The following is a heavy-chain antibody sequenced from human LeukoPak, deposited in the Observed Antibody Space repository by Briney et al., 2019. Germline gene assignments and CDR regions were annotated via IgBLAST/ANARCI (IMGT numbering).Heavy chain of an antibody. Sequence: GGSLRLSCAASGFTFSHYGMHWVRQAPGRGLEWVAVIWNDGSNKYYADSVKGRFTIFRDNSQNTVDLHMNSLRAEDTAVYYCAKDAQRGFDYSNSLEYWGQGTLVTVSS. CDR1: GFTFSHYG. D-gene: IGHD4-11*01. J-gene: IGHJ4*02. V-gene: IGHV3-33*06. CDR2: IWNDGSNK. CDR3: AKDAQRGFDYSNSLEY.